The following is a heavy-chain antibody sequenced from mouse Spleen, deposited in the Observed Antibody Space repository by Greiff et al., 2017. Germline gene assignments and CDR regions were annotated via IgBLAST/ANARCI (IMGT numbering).Heavy chain of an antibody. CDR1: GYTFTEYT. V-gene: IGHV1-62-2*01. D-gene: IGHD2-2*01. Sequence: QVQLQQSGAELVKPGASVKLSCKASGYTFTEYTIHWVKQRSGQGLEWIGWFYPGSGSIKYNVKFKDKATLTADKSSSTVYMELSRLTSEDSAVYFCARHEDFLYGYDGSWFAYWGQGTLVTVSA. CDR2: FYPGSGSI. J-gene: IGHJ3*01. CDR3: ARHEDFLYGYDGSWFAY.